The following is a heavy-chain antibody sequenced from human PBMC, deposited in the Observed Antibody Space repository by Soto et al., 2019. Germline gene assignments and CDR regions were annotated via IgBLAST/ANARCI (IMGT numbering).Heavy chain of an antibody. Sequence: GGSLRLSCAASGFTFSSYAMSWVRQAPGNGLEWVSAISGSGGSTYYADSVKGRFTIPRDNSKNTLYLQMNSLRAEDTAVYYCAKYQRSRYYDSSGYLDYWGQGTLVTVSS. J-gene: IGHJ4*02. V-gene: IGHV3-23*01. CDR2: ISGSGGST. CDR1: GFTFSSYA. CDR3: AKYQRSRYYDSSGYLDY. D-gene: IGHD3-22*01.